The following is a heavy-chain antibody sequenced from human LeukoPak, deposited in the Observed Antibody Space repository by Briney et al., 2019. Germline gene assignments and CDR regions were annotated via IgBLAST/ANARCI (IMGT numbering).Heavy chain of an antibody. J-gene: IGHJ4*02. Sequence: SETLSLTCTVSAGSIGSVYWSWIRHPPGKGLEWIGYIYYSGRTYYNPSLKSRITISVDTSKNQFSLKLSSVTAAATAVYYCVRGFYSPHYWGQGTLVTVSS. CDR3: VRGFYSPHY. CDR1: AGSIGSVY. D-gene: IGHD4-11*01. V-gene: IGHV4-59*01. CDR2: IYYSGRT.